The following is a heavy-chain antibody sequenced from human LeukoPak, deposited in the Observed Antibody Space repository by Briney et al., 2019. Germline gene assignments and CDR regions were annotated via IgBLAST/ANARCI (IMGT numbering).Heavy chain of an antibody. D-gene: IGHD2-21*02. CDR2: IYPGDSDT. V-gene: IGHV5-51*01. Sequence: GESLKISCKTSGYRFTNYWIGWVRQMPGKGLEWMGIIYPGDSDTRYSPSFQGQVTISADKSISTAYLQWSSLKASDTAMYYCARHPVPKRSAYCGGDCYLFWGQGTLVTVSP. CDR1: GYRFTNYW. CDR3: ARHPVPKRSAYCGGDCYLF. J-gene: IGHJ4*02.